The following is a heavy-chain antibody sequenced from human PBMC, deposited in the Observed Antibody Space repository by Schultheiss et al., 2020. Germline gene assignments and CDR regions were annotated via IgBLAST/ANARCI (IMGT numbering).Heavy chain of an antibody. CDR1: GGSISSGGYY. V-gene: IGHV4-31*09. D-gene: IGHD3-10*01. CDR3: ATDPKATMVQGVISGAFDI. Sequence: SETLSLTCTVSGGSISSGGYYWSWIRQHPGKGLEWIGYIYYSGSTYYNPSLKSRVTISVDKSKNQFSLKLSSVTAADTAVYYCATDPKATMVQGVISGAFDIWGQGTMVTVSS. J-gene: IGHJ3*02. CDR2: IYYSGST.